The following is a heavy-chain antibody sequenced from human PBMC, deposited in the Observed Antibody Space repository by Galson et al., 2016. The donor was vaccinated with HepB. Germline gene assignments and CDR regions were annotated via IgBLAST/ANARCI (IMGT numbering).Heavy chain of an antibody. CDR3: ARNDFIGGPPLTIHDLVGCFDS. CDR1: GYSFDKYA. CDR2: ISGYNGNT. D-gene: IGHD3/OR15-3a*01. J-gene: IGHJ5*01. Sequence: SVKVSCKVSGYSFDKYAISWIRQAPGQGLEWMGWISGYNGNTDTAQKFQGRVTLTTDTSTSSAYMELTGLRGDDTAIYFCARNDFIGGPPLTIHDLVGCFDSWGQGTLVTVSS. V-gene: IGHV1-18*01.